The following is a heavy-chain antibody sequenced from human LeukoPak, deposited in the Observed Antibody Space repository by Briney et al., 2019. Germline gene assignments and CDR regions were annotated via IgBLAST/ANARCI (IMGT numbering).Heavy chain of an antibody. V-gene: IGHV3-7*01. J-gene: IGHJ4*02. CDR1: GFNFRSSW. CDR3: VRVPFAVADSDY. D-gene: IGHD6-19*01. CDR2: INQDGSGK. Sequence: GGSLRLSCAASGFNFRSSWMTWVRQAPGKGLEWVANINQDGSGKYYVDSVKGRFTSSRDNAKNSLYLQMNSLKTEDTAIYYCVRVPFAVADSDYWGQGTLVTVSS.